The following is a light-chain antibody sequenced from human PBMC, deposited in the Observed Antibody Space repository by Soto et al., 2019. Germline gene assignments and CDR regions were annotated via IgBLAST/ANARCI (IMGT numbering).Light chain of an antibody. J-gene: IGKJ2*01. Sequence: DIQMTQSPSSLSASVGDRVTITCRASQTISSYLNWYQQKQGKAPKLLIYAASRLQSGVPSRFSGSGSGTDFTLTISSLQPEDFATYYCQQSHGIPYTFGQGTKLEIK. CDR1: QTISSY. CDR3: QQSHGIPYT. CDR2: AAS. V-gene: IGKV1-39*01.